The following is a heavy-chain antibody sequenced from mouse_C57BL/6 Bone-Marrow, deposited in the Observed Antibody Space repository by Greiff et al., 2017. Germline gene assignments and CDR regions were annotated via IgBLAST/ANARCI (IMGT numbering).Heavy chain of an antibody. CDR1: GFTFSDYG. Sequence: EVKVEESGGGLVKPGGSLKLSCAASGFTFSDYGMHWVRQAPEKGLEWVAYISSGSSTIYYADTVKGRFTISRDNAKNTLFLQMTSLRSEDTAMYYWARGGYSNPYAMDYWGQGTSVTVSS. D-gene: IGHD2-5*01. V-gene: IGHV5-17*01. CDR3: ARGGYSNPYAMDY. J-gene: IGHJ4*01. CDR2: ISSGSSTI.